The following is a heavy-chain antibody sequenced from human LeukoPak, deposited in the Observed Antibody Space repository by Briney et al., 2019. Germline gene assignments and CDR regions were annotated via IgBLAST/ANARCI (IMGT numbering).Heavy chain of an antibody. V-gene: IGHV4-59*01. J-gene: IGHJ4*02. CDR2: IYYSGST. D-gene: IGHD6-19*01. Sequence: SGTLSLTCTVSGGSISSYYWSWIRQPPGKGLEWIGYIYYSGSTNYNPSLKSRVTISVDTSKNQFSLKLSSVTAADTAVYYCARDRVAGYFDYWGQGTLVTVSS. CDR3: ARDRVAGYFDY. CDR1: GGSISSYY.